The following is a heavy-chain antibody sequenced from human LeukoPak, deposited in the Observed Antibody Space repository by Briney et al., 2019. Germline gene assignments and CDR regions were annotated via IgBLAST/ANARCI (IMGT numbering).Heavy chain of an antibody. CDR3: ARTKKNYDFWSGYPY. V-gene: IGHV1-24*01. CDR2: FDPEDGET. J-gene: IGHJ4*02. D-gene: IGHD3-3*01. CDR1: GCTLSELS. Sequence: ASVKVSCKVSGCTLSELSMHWVRQAPGKGLEWMGGFDPEDGETIYAQKFQGRVTMTEDTSTDTAYMELSSLRSEDTAVYYCARTKKNYDFWSGYPYWGQGTLVTVSS.